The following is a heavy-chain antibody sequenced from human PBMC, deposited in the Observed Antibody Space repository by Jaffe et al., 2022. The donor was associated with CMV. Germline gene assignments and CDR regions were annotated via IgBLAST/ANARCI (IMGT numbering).Heavy chain of an antibody. CDR3: ARGGTIFGVVTPWGMDV. Sequence: EVQLVESGGGLVQPGGSLRLSCAASGFTFSSYWMHWVRQAPGKGLVWVSRINSDGSSTSYADSVKGRFTISRDNAKNTLYLQMNSLRAEDTAVYYCARGGTIFGVVTPWGMDVWGQGTTVTVSS. CDR2: INSDGSST. D-gene: IGHD3-3*01. V-gene: IGHV3-74*01. J-gene: IGHJ6*02. CDR1: GFTFSSYW.